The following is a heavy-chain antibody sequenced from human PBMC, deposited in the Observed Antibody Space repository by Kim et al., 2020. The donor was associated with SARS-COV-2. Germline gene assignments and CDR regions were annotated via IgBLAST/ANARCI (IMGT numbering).Heavy chain of an antibody. V-gene: IGHV4-61*02. CDR1: GGSISSGSYY. CDR2: IYTSGST. J-gene: IGHJ4*02. Sequence: SETLSLTCTVSGGSISSGSYYWSWIRQPAGKGLEWIGRIYTSGSTNYNPSLKSRVTISVDTSKNQFSLKLSSVTAADTAVYYCARDGPPSLAGYSAIDYWGQGTLVTVSS. CDR3: ARDGPPSLAGYSAIDY. D-gene: IGHD3-9*01.